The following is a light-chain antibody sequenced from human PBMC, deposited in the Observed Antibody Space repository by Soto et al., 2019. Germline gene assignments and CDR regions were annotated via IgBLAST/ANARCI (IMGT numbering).Light chain of an antibody. J-gene: IGLJ2*01. V-gene: IGLV2-11*01. CDR3: CSYAGSYTFVV. Sequence: QSALTQPRSVSGSPGQSVTISCTGTSSDVGGYNYVSWYQQHPGKAPKLMIYDVSKRPSGVPDRFSGSKSGNTASLTISGLQADDEADDYCCSYAGSYTFVVFGGGTKLTVL. CDR1: SSDVGGYNY. CDR2: DVS.